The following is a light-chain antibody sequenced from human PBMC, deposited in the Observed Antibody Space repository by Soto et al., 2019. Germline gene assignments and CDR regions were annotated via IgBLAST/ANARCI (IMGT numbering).Light chain of an antibody. CDR3: QQRSNWPPIT. CDR1: QSISSY. J-gene: IGKJ5*01. V-gene: IGKV3-11*01. Sequence: EIVLTQSPATLSLSPGERATLSFRASQSISSYFAWYQQKPGQAPRLLIFDASNRATGSPARFSGSGSGTDFTLTISSLEPEDCAVYYCQQRSNWPPITCGQGTRLEIK. CDR2: DAS.